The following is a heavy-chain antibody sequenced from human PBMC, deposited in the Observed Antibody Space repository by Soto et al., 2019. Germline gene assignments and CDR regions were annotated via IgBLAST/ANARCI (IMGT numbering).Heavy chain of an antibody. CDR3: AREYCSSTSCLNWFDP. J-gene: IGHJ5*02. D-gene: IGHD2-2*01. CDR2: ISSSSSTI. Sequence: GGSLRLSCVASGFSFSDYGMSWVRQSPQKALEWVSYISSSSSTIYYADSVKGRFTISRDNAKNSLYLQMNSLRAEDTAVYYCAREYCSSTSCLNWFDPWGQGTLVTVSS. V-gene: IGHV3-48*01. CDR1: GFSFSDYG.